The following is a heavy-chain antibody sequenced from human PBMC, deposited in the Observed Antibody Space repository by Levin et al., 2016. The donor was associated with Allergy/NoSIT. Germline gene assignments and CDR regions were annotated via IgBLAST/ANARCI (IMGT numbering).Heavy chain of an antibody. V-gene: IGHV4-31*03. J-gene: IGHJ4*02. Sequence: LRLSCTVSGGSISSGGYYWSWIRQHPGKGLEWIGYIYYSGSTYYNPSLKSRVTISVDTSKNQFSLKLSSVTAADTAVYYCARTYQLLAYFDYWGQGTLVTVSS. CDR3: ARTYQLLAYFDY. CDR2: IYYSGST. CDR1: GGSISSGGYY. D-gene: IGHD2-2*01.